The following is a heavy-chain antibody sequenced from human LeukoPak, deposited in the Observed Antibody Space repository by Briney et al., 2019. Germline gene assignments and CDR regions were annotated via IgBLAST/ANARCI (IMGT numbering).Heavy chain of an antibody. J-gene: IGHJ4*02. CDR2: INHSGST. D-gene: IGHD2-15*01. Sequence: PSETLSLTCAVYGGSFSGYYWSWIRQPPGKGLEWIGEINHSGSTNYNPSLTSRVTISVDTSKNQFSLKLSSVTAADTAVYYYASRRRLRQHLKYYFDYWGQGTLVTVSS. CDR1: GGSFSGYY. CDR3: ASRRRLRQHLKYYFDY. V-gene: IGHV4-34*01.